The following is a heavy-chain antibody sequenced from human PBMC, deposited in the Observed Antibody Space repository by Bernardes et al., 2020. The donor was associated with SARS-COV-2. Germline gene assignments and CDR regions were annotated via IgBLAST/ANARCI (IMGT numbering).Heavy chain of an antibody. CDR2: IIPIFGTA. V-gene: IGHV1-69*05. D-gene: IGHD6-19*01. J-gene: IGHJ5*02. CDR3: ARGPIGVAGTRVFDWFDP. CDR1: GGTFSSYA. Sequence: SVNVSCKASGGTFSSYAISWVRQAPGQGLEWMGRIIPIFGTANYAQKFQGRITMTRNTSISTAYMELSSLRSEDTAVYYCARGPIGVAGTRVFDWFDPWGQGTLVTVSS.